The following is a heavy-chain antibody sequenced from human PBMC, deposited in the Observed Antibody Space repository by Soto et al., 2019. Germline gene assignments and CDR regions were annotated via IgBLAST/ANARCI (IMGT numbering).Heavy chain of an antibody. J-gene: IGHJ2*01. D-gene: IGHD2-8*01. V-gene: IGHV4-30-4*01. CDR2: IFDSGST. CDR1: GGSISGGVHS. Sequence: QVQLQESGPGLVKPSETLSLTCTVSGGSISGGVHSWSWIRQPPGKGLEWIGPIFDSGSTYYNPSLKSRLTISVDTSKNQFSLRLSSVTAADTAVYYCAREIMPLTNDWYFDLWGRGTLVTVSS. CDR3: AREIMPLTNDWYFDL.